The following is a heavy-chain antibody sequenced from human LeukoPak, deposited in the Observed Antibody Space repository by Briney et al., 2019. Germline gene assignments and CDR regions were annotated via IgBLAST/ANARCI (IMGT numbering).Heavy chain of an antibody. CDR3: ARDEYDFWSGYLSQ. CDR2: IYYSGST. D-gene: IGHD3-3*01. J-gene: IGHJ4*02. V-gene: IGHV4-59*12. Sequence: SETLSLTCTVSGGSISSYYWSWIRQPPGKGLEWIGYIYYSGSTNYNPSLKSRVTISVDTSKNQFSLKLSSVTAADTAVYYCARDEYDFWSGYLSQWGQGTLVTVSS. CDR1: GGSISSYY.